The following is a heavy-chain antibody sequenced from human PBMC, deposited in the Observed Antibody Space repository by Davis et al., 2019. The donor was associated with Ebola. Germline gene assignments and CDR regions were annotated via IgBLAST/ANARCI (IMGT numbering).Heavy chain of an antibody. D-gene: IGHD1-26*01. CDR2: IRAGDDTT. J-gene: IGHJ6*02. V-gene: IGHV3-23*01. Sequence: GESLKISCRASGFTFGSYHMTWVRQAQGKGLEWVSGIRAGDDTTHYAESVKGRFTISRDNSINTLYLEMNSLRVEDTALYYCAKGTWEAYGMDVWGQGTTVTVSS. CDR1: GFTFGSYH. CDR3: AKGTWEAYGMDV.